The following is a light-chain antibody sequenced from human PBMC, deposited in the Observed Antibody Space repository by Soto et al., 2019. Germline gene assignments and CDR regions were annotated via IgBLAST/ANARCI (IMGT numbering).Light chain of an antibody. CDR3: QQSYSTLWT. CDR1: QSISSH. V-gene: IGKV1-39*01. CDR2: AAI. Sequence: DIQMTKSPSSLSASVGDRVTITCRASQSISSHLNWYQQKPGKAPKLLIYAAIGLQSGVPSRFSGSGSGTDFTLTISSLHPEDFATYYCQQSYSTLWTFGQGTKVEIK. J-gene: IGKJ1*01.